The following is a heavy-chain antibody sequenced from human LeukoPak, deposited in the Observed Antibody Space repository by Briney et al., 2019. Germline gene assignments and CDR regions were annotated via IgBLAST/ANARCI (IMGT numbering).Heavy chain of an antibody. J-gene: IGHJ6*02. CDR3: ARLKRMVRGLNSKGHYYGCDV. D-gene: IGHD3-10*01. CDR2: ISYSGST. V-gene: IGHV4-39*01. Sequence: PSETLSLTCTVSGHSITISSYFWDWIRQPPGEGLEWIGSISYSGSTYYNPSLKSRVTLSVDTSNNHYALTLPSVTAADTAVYYCARLKRMVRGLNSKGHYYGCDVWGQGTTVTVSS. CDR1: GHSITISSYF.